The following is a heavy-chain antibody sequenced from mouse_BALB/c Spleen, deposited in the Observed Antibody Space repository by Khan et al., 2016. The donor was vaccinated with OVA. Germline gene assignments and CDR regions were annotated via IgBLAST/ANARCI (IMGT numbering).Heavy chain of an antibody. CDR1: GYSITRDYA. Sequence: VQLKESGPGLVKPSQSLSLTCTVTGYSITRDYAWNWIRQFPGNKLEWMGYISNSGSTSYNPSLKSRISITRDTSKNQFFLQLNSVTTEDTANYYCASELGRYDAMDYWGQGTSVTVSS. CDR2: ISNSGST. D-gene: IGHD4-1*01. J-gene: IGHJ4*01. CDR3: ASELGRYDAMDY. V-gene: IGHV3-2*02.